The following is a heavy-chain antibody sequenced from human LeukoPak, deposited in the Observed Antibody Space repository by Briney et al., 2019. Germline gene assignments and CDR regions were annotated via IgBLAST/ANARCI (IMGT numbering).Heavy chain of an antibody. CDR1: GFTFSDYY. J-gene: IGHJ5*02. CDR2: ISSGSHYI. CDR3: ATPPLVTWFDP. Sequence: PGGSLRLSCAASGFTFSDYYMSWIRQAPGRGLEWVSSISSGSHYIDYADSVRGRFTISRDNAENSLHLHMSSLRAEDTAVYYCATPPLVTWFDPWGQGTLVTVSS. V-gene: IGHV3-11*06. D-gene: IGHD4-23*01.